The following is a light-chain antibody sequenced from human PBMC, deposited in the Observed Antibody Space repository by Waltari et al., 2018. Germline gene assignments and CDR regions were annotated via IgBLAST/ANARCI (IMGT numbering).Light chain of an antibody. CDR2: EVS. Sequence: QSALTQPRSVSGSPGQSVTISCPGTSSDVGGYNYFSWYQQHPGKAPKLMIYEVSKRPSGVPDRFSGSKSGNTASLTISGLQADDEADYYCCSYAGSYTWVFGGGTKLTVL. CDR3: CSYAGSYTWV. J-gene: IGLJ3*02. CDR1: SSDVGGYNY. V-gene: IGLV2-11*01.